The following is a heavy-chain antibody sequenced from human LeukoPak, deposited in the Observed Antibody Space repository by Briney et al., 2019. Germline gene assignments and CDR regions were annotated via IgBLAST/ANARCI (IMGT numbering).Heavy chain of an antibody. V-gene: IGHV3-30-3*01. CDR2: ISYDGSNK. D-gene: IGHD3-10*01. J-gene: IGHJ4*02. CDR3: ARDGPDYYGSGSSFDY. Sequence: PGGSLRLSCAASGFTFSSYAMHWVRQAPGKGLERVAVISYDGSNKYYAGSVKGRFTISRDNSKNTLYLQMNSLRAEDTAVYYCARDGPDYYGSGSSFDYWGQGTLVTVSS. CDR1: GFTFSSYA.